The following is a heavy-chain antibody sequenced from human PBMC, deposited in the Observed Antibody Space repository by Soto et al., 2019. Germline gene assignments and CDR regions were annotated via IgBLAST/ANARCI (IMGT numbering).Heavy chain of an antibody. J-gene: IGHJ4*02. CDR1: SGSISVPNVF. Sequence: TSETLSLTCTVSSGSISVPNVFWGWVRQPPGKGLEWIGNIDYSGTAYFSPSLATRVTFHVDTSKNQFSLTLYSVTAADTAVYYCARITGRHLDYWGQGILVTVSS. CDR2: IDYSGTA. D-gene: IGHD1-20*01. V-gene: IGHV4-39*01. CDR3: ARITGRHLDY.